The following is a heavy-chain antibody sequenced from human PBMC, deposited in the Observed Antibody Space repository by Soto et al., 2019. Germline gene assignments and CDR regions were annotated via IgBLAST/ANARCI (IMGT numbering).Heavy chain of an antibody. Sequence: GESLKISCKGSGYSFTSYWIGWVRQMTGKGLAWMGIIYPGDSDTRYSPSFQGQVTISADKSISTAYLQWSSLKAPDTAMYYCARLRNYDFWSGYFANWFDPWGQGTLATVSS. CDR3: ARLRNYDFWSGYFANWFDP. J-gene: IGHJ5*02. CDR2: IYPGDSDT. V-gene: IGHV5-51*01. CDR1: GYSFTSYW. D-gene: IGHD3-3*01.